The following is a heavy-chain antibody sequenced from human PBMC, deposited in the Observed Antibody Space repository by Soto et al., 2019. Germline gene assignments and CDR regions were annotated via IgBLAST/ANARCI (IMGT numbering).Heavy chain of an antibody. V-gene: IGHV1-69*06. CDR3: ARGKGFDYWYYFDY. CDR1: GGTFSSYA. J-gene: IGHJ4*02. Sequence: AASVKVSCKASGGTFSSYAISWVRQAPGQGLEWMGGIIPIFGTANYAQKFQGRVTITADKSTSTAYMELSSLRSEDTAVYYCARGKGFDYWYYFDYWGQGTLVTVSS. CDR2: IIPIFGTA. D-gene: IGHD2-8*02.